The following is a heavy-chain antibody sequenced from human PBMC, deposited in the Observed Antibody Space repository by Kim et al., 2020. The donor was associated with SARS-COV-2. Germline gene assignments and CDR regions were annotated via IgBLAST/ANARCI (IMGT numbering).Heavy chain of an antibody. CDR2: INPNSGGT. D-gene: IGHD3-10*01. Sequence: ASVKVSCKASGYTFTGYYMHWVRQAPGQGLEWMGWINPNSGGTNYAQKFQGRVTMTRDTSISTAYMELSRLRSDDTAVYYCARGGPYYYGSGSYFAFDIWGQGTMVTVSS. CDR1: GYTFTGYY. V-gene: IGHV1-2*02. CDR3: ARGGPYYYGSGSYFAFDI. J-gene: IGHJ3*02.